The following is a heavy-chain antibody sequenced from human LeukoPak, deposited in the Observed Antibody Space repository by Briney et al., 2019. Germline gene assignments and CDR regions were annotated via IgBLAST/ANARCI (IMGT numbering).Heavy chain of an antibody. CDR1: GVSISRFY. V-gene: IGHV4-4*09. CDR2: IYSGVPT. J-gene: IGHJ4*02. D-gene: IGHD1-1*01. Sequence: SETLSLTCTTSGVSISRFYWSWVRQPPGKGLEWIGNIYSGVPTYFNPSLKSRVIISVDTSKNQFSLNLPSVTAADTAMYYCVQTTGWPVFDYWGQGILVTVSS. CDR3: VQTTGWPVFDY.